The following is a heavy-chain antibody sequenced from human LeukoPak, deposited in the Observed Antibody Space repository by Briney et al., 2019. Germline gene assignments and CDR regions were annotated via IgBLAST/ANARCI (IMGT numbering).Heavy chain of an antibody. V-gene: IGHV3-21*01. CDR3: ARDYDYFSGHNLDAYDI. CDR2: ISSGSNLI. Sequence: GGSLRLSCAASEFTFSSYTMNWVRQAPGKGLEWVSSISSGSNLIYYADSVRGRFTISRDNAKNSLYLQMSSLRVEDTAVYYCARDYDYFSGHNLDAYDIWGQGTTVTVSS. J-gene: IGHJ3*02. CDR1: EFTFSSYT. D-gene: IGHD2-15*01.